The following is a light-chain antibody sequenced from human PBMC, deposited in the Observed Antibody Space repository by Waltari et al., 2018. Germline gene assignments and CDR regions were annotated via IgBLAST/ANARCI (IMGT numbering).Light chain of an antibody. Sequence: CRPSRSVSIYLVCYQQKPGQAPRLLISDASNRATGIPARFSGGGSGTDFTLTISSLEPEDSAVYYCQQRNTWPTVTFGGGTKVEIK. CDR3: QQRNTWPTVT. CDR1: RSVSIY. V-gene: IGKV3-11*01. CDR2: DAS. J-gene: IGKJ4*01.